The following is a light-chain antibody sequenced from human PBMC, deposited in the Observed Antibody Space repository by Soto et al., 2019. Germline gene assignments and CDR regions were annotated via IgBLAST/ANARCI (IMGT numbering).Light chain of an antibody. CDR3: QKHNSAPHT. CDR2: AAS. J-gene: IGKJ5*01. V-gene: IGKV1-27*01. CDR1: QGISNG. Sequence: IQMTQSPSSLSASVGDRVTITCRASQGISNGLAWYQQKPGKVPKLLIYAASTLQPGVPSRFSGSGSGTDFTLTISSLQPEDVATYYCQKHNSAPHTFGQGTRLEIK.